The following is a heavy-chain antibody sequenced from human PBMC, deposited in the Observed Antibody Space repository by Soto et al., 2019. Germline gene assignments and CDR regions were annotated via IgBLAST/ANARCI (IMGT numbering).Heavy chain of an antibody. CDR3: XRHLFSSSWYGDGGMDV. CDR2: IYPGDSDT. CDR1: GYSFTIYW. D-gene: IGHD6-13*01. Sequence: PGESLKISCKGSGYSFTIYWIGWVRQMPGKGLEWMGIIYPGDSDTRYSPSFQGQVTISADKSISTAYLQWSSLKASDTAMYYCXRHLFSSSWYGDGGMDVWGQGTTVTVSS. V-gene: IGHV5-51*01. J-gene: IGHJ6*02.